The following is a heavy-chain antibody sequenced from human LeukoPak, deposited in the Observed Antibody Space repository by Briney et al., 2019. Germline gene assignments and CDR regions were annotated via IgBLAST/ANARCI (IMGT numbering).Heavy chain of an antibody. CDR2: ISSSGTTI. J-gene: IGHJ4*01. CDR1: VFTLCSYD. V-gene: IGHV3-48*03. Sequence: GGSLRLSCAASVFTLCSYDMNGVRRAPGEGLEGVSYISSSGTTICYAASVKGRSTISRDNAKNSLYLQMTSLRAEDPAVYHCARGLSGFDYWGQGTLVTVSS. CDR3: ARGLSGFDY.